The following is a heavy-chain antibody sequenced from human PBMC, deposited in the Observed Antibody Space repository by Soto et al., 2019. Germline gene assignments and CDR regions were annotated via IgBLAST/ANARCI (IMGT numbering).Heavy chain of an antibody. CDR2: TYYRSKWYN. V-gene: IGHV6-1*01. J-gene: IGHJ6*02. Sequence: PSQTLSLTCAISGDSVSSNSAAWNWIRQSPSRGLEWLGRTYYRSKWYNDYAVSVKSRITINPDTSKNQFSLQLNSVTPEDTAVYYCAREVYKMGIAAAGTSFERSAVWGQGTTVTVSS. CDR3: AREVYKMGIAAAGTSFERSAV. CDR1: GDSVSSNSAA. D-gene: IGHD6-13*01.